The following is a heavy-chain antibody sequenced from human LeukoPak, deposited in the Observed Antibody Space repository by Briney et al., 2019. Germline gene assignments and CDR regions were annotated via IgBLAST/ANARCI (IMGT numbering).Heavy chain of an antibody. J-gene: IGHJ4*02. D-gene: IGHD3-9*01. CDR2: ISGSGGST. CDR3: AKEFPYYDILTGYLVTDSYFDY. CDR1: GFTFSSYA. Sequence: GGSLRLSCAASGFTFSSYAMSWVRQAPGKGLEWVSAISGSGGSTYYADSVKGRFTIFRDNSKNPLYLRMNSLRAEDTAVYYCAKEFPYYDILTGYLVTDSYFDYWGQGTLVTVSS. V-gene: IGHV3-23*01.